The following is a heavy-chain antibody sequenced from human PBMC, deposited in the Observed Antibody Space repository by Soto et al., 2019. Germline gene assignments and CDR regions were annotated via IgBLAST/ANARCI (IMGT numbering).Heavy chain of an antibody. V-gene: IGHV3-30*18. D-gene: IGHD3-16*01. CDR2: ISYDGSNK. Sequence: GWSLRLSCAASGFTFSSYGMHWVRQAPGKGLEWVAVISYDGSNKYYADSVKGRFTISRDNSKNTLYLQMNSLRAEDTAVYYCAKPFYEAPAGEDAFDIWGQGTMVTVSS. CDR3: AKPFYEAPAGEDAFDI. J-gene: IGHJ3*02. CDR1: GFTFSSYG.